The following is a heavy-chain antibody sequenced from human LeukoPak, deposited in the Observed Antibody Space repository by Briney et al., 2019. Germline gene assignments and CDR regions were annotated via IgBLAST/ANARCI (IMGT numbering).Heavy chain of an antibody. V-gene: IGHV1-58*02. CDR1: GFTFTTSA. D-gene: IGHD3-22*01. J-gene: IGHJ5*02. CDR3: VADPYYDASGPPRWFDP. Sequence: EASVKVSCKASGFTFTTSAMQWVRQGRGQRLEWIGWIVVGSDDTNYAQKFQERVTITRDMSISTAYMELSSLRSDDTAVYYCVADPYYDASGPPRWFDPWGQGTLVTAPS. CDR2: IVVGSDDT.